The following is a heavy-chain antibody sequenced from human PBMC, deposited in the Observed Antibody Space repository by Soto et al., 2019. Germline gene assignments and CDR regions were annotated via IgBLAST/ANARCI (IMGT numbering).Heavy chain of an antibody. CDR2: ISGSGGIT. J-gene: IGHJ3*02. CDR1: GFPFSSYA. V-gene: IGHV3-23*01. D-gene: IGHD1-26*01. Sequence: GGSLRLSCESFGFPFSSYAMSWVRQAPGKGLEWVSAISGSGGITYYADSVKGRFTISRDNSKNTLYLQMNSLRAEDTAVYYCAKDWSVWDAFDIWGQGTMVTVS. CDR3: AKDWSVWDAFDI.